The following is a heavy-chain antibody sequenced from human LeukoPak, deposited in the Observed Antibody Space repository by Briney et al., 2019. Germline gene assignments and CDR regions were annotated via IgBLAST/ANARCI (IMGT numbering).Heavy chain of an antibody. CDR2: IYYSGST. Sequence: SETLSLTCTVSGGSISSSSYYWGWIRQPPGKGLEWIGSIYYSGSTYYNPSLKSRVTISVDTSKNQFSLKLSSVTAADTAVYYCAAYYDFWSGYLSWFDPWGQGTLVTVSS. CDR3: AAYYDFWSGYLSWFDP. D-gene: IGHD3-3*01. V-gene: IGHV4-39*07. J-gene: IGHJ5*02. CDR1: GGSISSSSYY.